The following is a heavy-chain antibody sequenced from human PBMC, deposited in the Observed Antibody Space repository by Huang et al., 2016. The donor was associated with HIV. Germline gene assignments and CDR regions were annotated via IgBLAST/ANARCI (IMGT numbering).Heavy chain of an antibody. V-gene: IGHV2-5*02. D-gene: IGHD3-9*01. CDR1: GFSLTTGGVG. Sequence: QITLKESGPTLVKPTQTLTLTCTFSGFSLTTGGVGVGLIRQPPGKALEWLAVIYWDDDKRYSPSLKSRLTIPKDTSKNQVVLRMTNMDPVETATYYCAHTDITEANYDRLTGFWDYWGQGTLVTVSS. J-gene: IGHJ4*02. CDR2: IYWDDDK. CDR3: AHTDITEANYDRLTGFWDY.